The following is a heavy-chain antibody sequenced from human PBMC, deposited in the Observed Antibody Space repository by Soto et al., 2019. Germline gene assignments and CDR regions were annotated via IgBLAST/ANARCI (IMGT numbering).Heavy chain of an antibody. CDR2: ISSSSSYT. Sequence: PGGSLRLSCAASGFTFSDYYMSWIHQAPGKGLEWVSYISSSSSYTNYADSVKGRFTISRDNAKNSLYLQMNSLRAEDTAVYYCARDNRGAVAATNAFDIWGQGTMVTVSS. J-gene: IGHJ3*02. V-gene: IGHV3-11*06. CDR1: GFTFSDYY. CDR3: ARDNRGAVAATNAFDI. D-gene: IGHD6-19*01.